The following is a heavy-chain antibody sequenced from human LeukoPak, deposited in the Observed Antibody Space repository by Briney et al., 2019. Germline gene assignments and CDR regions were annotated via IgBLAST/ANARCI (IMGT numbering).Heavy chain of an antibody. Sequence: SQTLSLTCTVSGGSISGYYWSWIRQPPGKGLEWIGYIYYSGSTDYNPSLKSRVTISVDTSKNQFSLKLSFVTAADTAVYYCARGWGYFDYWGQGTLVTVSS. D-gene: IGHD3-16*01. CDR2: IYYSGST. V-gene: IGHV4-59*01. J-gene: IGHJ4*02. CDR1: GGSISGYY. CDR3: ARGWGYFDY.